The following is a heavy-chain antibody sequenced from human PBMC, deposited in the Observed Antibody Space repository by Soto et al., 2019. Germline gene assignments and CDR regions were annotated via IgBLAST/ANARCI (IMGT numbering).Heavy chain of an antibody. Sequence: GESLKISRKGSGYSFTNYCNVRVRQMPGKGLEWMGFICPGDSITTYSPSFEGQVTISADESITTAYLQWASLPASDSAMYSFARSPSRHSSDWPLFDYWGQGALVTVSS. V-gene: IGHV5-51*01. J-gene: IGHJ4*02. D-gene: IGHD6-19*01. CDR3: ARSPSRHSSDWPLFDY. CDR1: GYSFTNYC. CDR2: ICPGDSIT.